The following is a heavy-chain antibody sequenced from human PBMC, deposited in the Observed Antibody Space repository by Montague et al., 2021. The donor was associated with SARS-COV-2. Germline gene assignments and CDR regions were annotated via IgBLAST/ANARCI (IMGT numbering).Heavy chain of an antibody. D-gene: IGHD6-13*01. CDR3: AKDIDGHSSTFDY. J-gene: IGHJ4*02. CDR2: ISWNSGSI. V-gene: IGHV3-9*01. Sequence: SLRLSCAASGFTFSSYAMHWVRQAPGKGLEWVSGISWNSGSIGYADSVKGRFTISRDNAKNSLYLQMNSLRAEDTALYYCAKDIDGHSSTFDYWGQGTLVTVSS. CDR1: GFTFSSYA.